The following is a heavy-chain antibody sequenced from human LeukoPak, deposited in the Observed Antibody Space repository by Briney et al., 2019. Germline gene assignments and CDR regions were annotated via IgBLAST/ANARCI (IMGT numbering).Heavy chain of an antibody. D-gene: IGHD1-26*01. CDR1: GYTFTGYY. J-gene: IGHJ4*02. Sequence: ASVKVSCKASGYTFTGYYMHWVRQAPGQGLEWMGWINPNSGGTNYAQKFQGRVTMTRDTSISTAYMELSGLRSHDTAVYYCVPSKWELLLGAYWGQGTLVTVSS. V-gene: IGHV1-2*02. CDR3: VPSKWELLLGAY. CDR2: INPNSGGT.